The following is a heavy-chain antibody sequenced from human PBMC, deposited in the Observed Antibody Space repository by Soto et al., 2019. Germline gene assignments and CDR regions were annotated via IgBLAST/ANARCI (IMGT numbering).Heavy chain of an antibody. CDR3: AIVRVADSPLDH. CDR1: GFIFSNYG. CDR2: ISYDGSDI. D-gene: IGHD3-10*02. J-gene: IGHJ4*02. Sequence: QVQLVESGGGVVQPGRSLRLSCAGSGFIFSNYGMHWVRQAPGKGLEGVAFISYDGSDILYADSVKGRFTISRDNSERTLFLHMNRPRAEDTAVYCCAIVRVADSPLDHWGQGSLVTVSS. V-gene: IGHV3-30*03.